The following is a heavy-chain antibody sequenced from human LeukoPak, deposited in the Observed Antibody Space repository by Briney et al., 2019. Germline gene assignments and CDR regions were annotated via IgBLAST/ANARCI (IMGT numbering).Heavy chain of an antibody. Sequence: PSETLSLTCAISGYSYSSGYYWGWIRQPPGKGLEWIGSIYHSGSTYCNASLKSRVTISLDTSKNQFSLKLISVTAADTAVYYCARAPFPGDPPYYWGQGTLVTASS. CDR1: GYSYSSGYY. V-gene: IGHV4-38-2*01. J-gene: IGHJ4*02. CDR3: ARAPFPGDPPYY. D-gene: IGHD4-17*01. CDR2: IYHSGST.